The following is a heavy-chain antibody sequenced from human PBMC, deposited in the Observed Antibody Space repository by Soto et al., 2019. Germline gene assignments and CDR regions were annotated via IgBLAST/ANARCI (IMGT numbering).Heavy chain of an antibody. Sequence: GGSLRLSCAASGFTFSSYAMHWVRQAPGKGLEWVAVISYDGSNKYYADSVKGRFTISRDNSKNTLYLQMNSLRAEDTAVYYCARGETYYYDSSGYARAFDIWGQGTMVTVSS. D-gene: IGHD3-22*01. J-gene: IGHJ3*02. CDR3: ARGETYYYDSSGYARAFDI. CDR2: ISYDGSNK. V-gene: IGHV3-30-3*01. CDR1: GFTFSSYA.